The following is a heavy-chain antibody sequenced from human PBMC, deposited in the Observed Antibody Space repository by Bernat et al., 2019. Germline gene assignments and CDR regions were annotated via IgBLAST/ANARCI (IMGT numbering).Heavy chain of an antibody. Sequence: QVQLVESGGGVVQPGRSLRLSCAASGFTFSSYAMHWVRQAPGKGLEWVAVISYDGSNKYYADSVKGRFTISGDNSKNTLYLQMNSLRAEDTAVYYCARDQRWLQPSGSRAVDYWGQGTLVTVSS. CDR3: ARDQRWLQPSGSRAVDY. CDR1: GFTFSSYA. D-gene: IGHD5-24*01. CDR2: ISYDGSNK. V-gene: IGHV3-30-3*01. J-gene: IGHJ4*02.